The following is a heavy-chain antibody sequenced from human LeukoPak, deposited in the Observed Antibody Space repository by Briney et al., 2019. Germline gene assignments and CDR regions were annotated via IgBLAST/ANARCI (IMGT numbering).Heavy chain of an antibody. CDR1: GFTFSSYA. J-gene: IGHJ4*02. D-gene: IGHD3/OR15-3a*01. CDR2: ITASGSST. CDR3: AKRDYPSPTDFYPLFDY. V-gene: IGHV3-23*01. Sequence: GGSLRLACAASGFTFSSYAMTWVRQAPGKGLDWVATITASGSSTFHADSVRGRFTISRDNSKNTLFLQLNSLRADDTAVYFCAKRDYPSPTDFYPLFDYWGQGALVTVSS.